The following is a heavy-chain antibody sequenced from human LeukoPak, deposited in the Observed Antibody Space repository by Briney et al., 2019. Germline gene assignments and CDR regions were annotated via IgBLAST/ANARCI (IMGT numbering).Heavy chain of an antibody. V-gene: IGHV3-21*01. CDR2: ISSSSGYI. CDR3: ARAGCSGGSCYSGFDY. J-gene: IGHJ4*02. D-gene: IGHD2-15*01. CDR1: GVTFSSYS. Sequence: GGSLRLSCAASGVTFSSYSMNWVRQAPGKGREWGSSISSSSGYIYYADSVKGRFTISRDNAKNSLYLQMNSVRAEDTAVYYCARAGCSGGSCYSGFDYWGQGTLVTVSS.